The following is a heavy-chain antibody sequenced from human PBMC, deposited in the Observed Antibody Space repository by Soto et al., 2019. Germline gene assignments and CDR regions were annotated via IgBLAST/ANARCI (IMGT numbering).Heavy chain of an antibody. Sequence: PSETLSLTCIVSGGSISSSSYYWGWIRQPPGKGLEWIGYIYYRGSTYCNPSLKSRVTISVDTSKNQFSLKLSSVTAADTAVYYCARLIQRFLETGWFDPWGQGTLVTVSS. V-gene: IGHV4-30-4*08. J-gene: IGHJ5*02. CDR3: ARLIQRFLETGWFDP. CDR1: GGSISSSSYY. D-gene: IGHD3-3*01. CDR2: IYYRGST.